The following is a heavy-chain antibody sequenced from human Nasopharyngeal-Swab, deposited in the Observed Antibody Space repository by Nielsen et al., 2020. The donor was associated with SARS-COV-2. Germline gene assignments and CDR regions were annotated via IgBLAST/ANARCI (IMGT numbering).Heavy chain of an antibody. J-gene: IGHJ4*02. Sequence: GESLKISCAASGFTFSSYGMHWVRQAPGKGLEWVAVISYDGSNKYYADSVKGRFTISRDNSKNTLYLQMNSLRAEDTAVYYCARDIRLWFGELSHKLLDYWGQGTLVTVSS. V-gene: IGHV3-30*03. CDR2: ISYDGSNK. CDR1: GFTFSSYG. CDR3: ARDIRLWFGELSHKLLDY. D-gene: IGHD3-10*01.